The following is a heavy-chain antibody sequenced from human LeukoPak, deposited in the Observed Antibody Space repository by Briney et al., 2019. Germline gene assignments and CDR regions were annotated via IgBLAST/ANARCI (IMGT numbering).Heavy chain of an antibody. CDR3: AKDGEQQLVLGAFDI. CDR2: ISGSGGST. Sequence: GGSLRLSCAASGFTFSSYGMSWVRQAPGKGLEWVSAISGSGGSTYYADSVKGRFTISRDNSKNTLYLQMNSLRAEDTAVYYCAKDGEQQLVLGAFDIWGQGTMVTVSS. CDR1: GFTFSSYG. D-gene: IGHD6-13*01. J-gene: IGHJ3*02. V-gene: IGHV3-23*01.